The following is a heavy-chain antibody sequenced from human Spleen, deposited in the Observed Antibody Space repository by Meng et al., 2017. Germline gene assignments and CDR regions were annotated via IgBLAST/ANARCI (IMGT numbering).Heavy chain of an antibody. Sequence: VLRVEGWGGLVQPGASLRPSCVSAGLSFTAAWMSWVIRAPGKRVEWCGGIKRNSDGGTIDYAATVKGRFTISRDDSKNTLYLQMDSLITTDTAVYFCATGAAAADHWGQGTLVTVSS. CDR1: GLSFTAAW. D-gene: IGHD6-13*01. J-gene: IGHJ4*02. CDR2: IKRNSDGGTI. CDR3: ATGAAAADH. V-gene: IGHV3-15*01.